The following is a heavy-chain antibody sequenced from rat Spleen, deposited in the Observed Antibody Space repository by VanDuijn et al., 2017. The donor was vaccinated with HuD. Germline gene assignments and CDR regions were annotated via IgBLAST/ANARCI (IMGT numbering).Heavy chain of an antibody. V-gene: IGHV5-20*01. CDR3: TTDYSFDY. CDR2: ISYDGGST. Sequence: EVQLVESGGGLVQPGRSMKLSCAALGFTLTNYYMAWVRQAPTKGLEWVASISYDGGSTYYRDSVKGRFTISRDNAKSSLYLQMDSLRSEDTATYYCTTDYSFDYWGQGVMVTVSS. J-gene: IGHJ2*01. D-gene: IGHD1-1*01. CDR1: GFTLTNYY.